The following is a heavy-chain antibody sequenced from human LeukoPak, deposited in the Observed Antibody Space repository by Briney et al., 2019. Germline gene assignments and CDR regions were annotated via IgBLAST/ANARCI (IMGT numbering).Heavy chain of an antibody. CDR1: GFTFSSYG. Sequence: PGGSLRLSCAASGFTFSSYGMHWVRQAPGKGLEWVAVISYDGSNKYYADSVKGRFTISRDNSKNTLYLQMNSLRTEDTAVYYCARPGSEGRPPFSYYYGMDVWGQGTTVTVSS. V-gene: IGHV3-30*03. CDR2: ISYDGSNK. D-gene: IGHD2/OR15-2a*01. J-gene: IGHJ6*02. CDR3: ARPGSEGRPPFSYYYGMDV.